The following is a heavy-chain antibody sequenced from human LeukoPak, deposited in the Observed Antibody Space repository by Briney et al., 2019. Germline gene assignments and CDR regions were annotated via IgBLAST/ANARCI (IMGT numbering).Heavy chain of an antibody. J-gene: IGHJ5*02. V-gene: IGHV1-2*02. CDR1: GDTFTGYY. Sequence: ASVKVSCKASGDTFTGYYMHWVRQAPGQGLEWMGWINPNSGGTNYAEKFQGRVTMTRDTSISTAYMELSRLRSDDTAVYYCAREDGSGSYSNWFDPWGQGTLVTVSS. D-gene: IGHD3-10*01. CDR3: AREDGSGSYSNWFDP. CDR2: INPNSGGT.